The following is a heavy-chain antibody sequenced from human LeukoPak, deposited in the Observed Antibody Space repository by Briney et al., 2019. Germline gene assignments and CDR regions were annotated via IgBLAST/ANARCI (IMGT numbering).Heavy chain of an antibody. CDR3: VTYPESGSHEAGDY. Sequence: ASVKVSCKVSGYTFTDYYMHWVQQAPGKGLEWMGLVDPEDGETIYAEKFQGRVTITADTSTDTACMELSSLRYEDTAVYYCVTYPESGSHEAGDYWGQGTLVTVSS. D-gene: IGHD1-26*01. J-gene: IGHJ4*02. CDR2: VDPEDGET. V-gene: IGHV1-69-2*01. CDR1: GYTFTDYY.